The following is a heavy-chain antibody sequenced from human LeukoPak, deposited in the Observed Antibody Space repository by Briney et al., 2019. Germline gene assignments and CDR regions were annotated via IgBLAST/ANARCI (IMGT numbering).Heavy chain of an antibody. V-gene: IGHV3-30*04. CDR3: ARDGGRATLDY. CDR2: ISYDGSNK. J-gene: IGHJ4*02. CDR1: GFTFSSYA. D-gene: IGHD2-15*01. Sequence: GGSLRLSCAASGFTFSSYAMHWVRHAPGKGLEWVAVISYDGSNKYYADSVKGRFTISRDNSKNTLYLQMNSLRAEDTAVYYCARDGGRATLDYWGEGTLVTVSS.